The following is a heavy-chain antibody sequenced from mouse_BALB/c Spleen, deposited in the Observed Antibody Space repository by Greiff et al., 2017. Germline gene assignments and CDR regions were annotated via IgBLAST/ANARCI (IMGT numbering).Heavy chain of an antibody. D-gene: IGHD2-4*01. CDR3: ALKTMMTGSDD. V-gene: IGHV1-7*01. J-gene: IGHJ2*01. Sequence: QVQLQHSGAELAKPGASVKMSCKASGYTFTSYWMHWVKQRPGQGLEWIGYINPSTGYTEYNQKFKDKATLTADKSSSTAYMQLSSLTSEDSAVYYCALKTMMTGSDDWGQGTTRTVAS. CDR1: GYTFTSYW. CDR2: INPSTGYT.